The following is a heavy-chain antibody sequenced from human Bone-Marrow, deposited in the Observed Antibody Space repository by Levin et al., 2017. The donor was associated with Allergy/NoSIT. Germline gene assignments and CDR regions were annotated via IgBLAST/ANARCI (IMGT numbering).Heavy chain of an antibody. CDR1: GDSIISGNW. D-gene: IGHD2-21*02. CDR2: VVHSGST. CDR3: ARDLWSLEGA. Sequence: PSETLSLTCAVSGDSIISGNWWTWIRQTPGKGLEWIGQVVHSGSTNYNPSLQSRVTMSVDKSKNQFSLRLNSMTAADTGVYYCARDLWSLEGAWGQGTLVTVSS. J-gene: IGHJ5*02. V-gene: IGHV4-4*02.